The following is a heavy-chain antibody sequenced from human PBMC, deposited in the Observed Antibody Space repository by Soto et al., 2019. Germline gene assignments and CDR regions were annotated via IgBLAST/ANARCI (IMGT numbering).Heavy chain of an antibody. CDR1: GGSISNFY. V-gene: IGHV4-59*01. Sequence: PSETLSLTCTVSGGSISNFYWRWIRQPPGKGLEWIGYIDYSGSTNYNPSLKSRVTISIDTSKYQFSLHLSSVTAADTAVYYCARDEIRRIYGLRGSDYYYYGMDIWGQGTTVTVSS. D-gene: IGHD3-10*01. CDR3: ARDEIRRIYGLRGSDYYYYGMDI. CDR2: IDYSGST. J-gene: IGHJ6*02.